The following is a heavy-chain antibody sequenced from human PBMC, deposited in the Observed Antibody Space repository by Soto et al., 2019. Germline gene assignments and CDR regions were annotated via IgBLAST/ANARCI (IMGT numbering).Heavy chain of an antibody. V-gene: IGHV3-23*01. CDR1: GFTFSSCA. J-gene: IGHJ6*02. CDR3: AKGRSYYYYYDMDV. CDR2: IIDSGAST. Sequence: GGSLRLSCAASGFTFSSCAMGWVRQAPGKGLEWVSDIIDSGASTYYADSVQGRFTISRDNSKSTLYLQMNSLRAEDTALYYCAKGRSYYYYYDMDVWGQGTTVTVSS.